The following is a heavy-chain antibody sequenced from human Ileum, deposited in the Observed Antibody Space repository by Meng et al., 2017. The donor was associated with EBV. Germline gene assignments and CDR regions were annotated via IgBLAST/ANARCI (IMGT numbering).Heavy chain of an antibody. CDR3: GTLKYTSGFYGPAY. CDR1: GYTFTRYP. D-gene: IGHD6-19*01. CDR2: ISTNTGNP. V-gene: IGHV7-4-1*02. J-gene: IGHJ4*02. Sequence: QVQLVQSGSGLKKLGASVKVFCKASGYTFTRYPMNWVRQVHGQGLEWMGWISTNTGNPTYAQGFTGRFVFSVDTSVSTAYLQISSLKAEDTAVYYCGTLKYTSGFYGPAYWGQGALVTVSS.